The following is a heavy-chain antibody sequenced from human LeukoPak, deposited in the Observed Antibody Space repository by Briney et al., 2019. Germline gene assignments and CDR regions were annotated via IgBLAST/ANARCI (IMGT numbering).Heavy chain of an antibody. CDR2: ISASSSLI. J-gene: IGHJ3*02. D-gene: IGHD7-27*01. V-gene: IGHV3-21*01. CDR1: GFTFSSYN. Sequence: GGSLRLSCAATGFTFSSYNMNWVRQAPGKGLEWVTCISASSSLIYYADSVKGRITISRDNAKDSLYLQLNSLRAEDTAVYYCVRDFQEGDRLWFQEPNWGKIGIWGQGTMVTVSS. CDR3: VRDFQEGDRLWFQEPNWGKIGI.